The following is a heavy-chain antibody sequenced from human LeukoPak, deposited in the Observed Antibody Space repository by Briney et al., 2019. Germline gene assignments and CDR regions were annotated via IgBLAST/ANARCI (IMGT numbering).Heavy chain of an antibody. CDR3: ARVGHCNGGSCYGVDV. J-gene: IGHJ6*02. CDR2: IWYDGSNK. D-gene: IGHD2-15*01. V-gene: IGHV3-33*01. CDR1: GFTFSSYG. Sequence: GGSLRLSCAASGFTFSSYGMEWVRQAPGKGLEGVAVIWYDGSNKYYADSVKGRFTISRDNAKNTLYLQMNSLRAEDTAVYYCARVGHCNGGSCYGVDVWGQGTTVTVSS.